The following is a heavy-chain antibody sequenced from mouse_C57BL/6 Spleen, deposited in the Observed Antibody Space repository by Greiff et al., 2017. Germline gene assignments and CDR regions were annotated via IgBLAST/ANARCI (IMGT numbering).Heavy chain of an antibody. Sequence: EVQLMESGGDLVKPGGSLKLSCAASGFTFTSYGMSWVRQTPDQRLEWVATISSGGSYTSYPDSVKGRFTMAKDKAKNTQYLQLSNLKSEDSAVYYCAPSERCSFDYWGQGTLVTVSA. J-gene: IGHJ3*01. V-gene: IGHV5-6*01. CDR1: GFTFTSYG. D-gene: IGHD3-1*01. CDR2: ISSGGSYT. CDR3: APSERCSFDY.